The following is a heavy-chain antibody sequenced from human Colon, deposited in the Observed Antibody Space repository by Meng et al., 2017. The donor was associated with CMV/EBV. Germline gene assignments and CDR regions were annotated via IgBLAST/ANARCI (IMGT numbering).Heavy chain of an antibody. J-gene: IGHJ4*02. CDR1: GGSISSSY. D-gene: IGHD3-3*01. CDR3: ARDPYDFWSGAPF. V-gene: IGHV4-59*12. Sequence: SETLSLTCTVSGGSISSSYWSWIRQSPGKGLEWIGHIYYNGYTNYNPSLKSRVTISVDTSKNQFSLNMTSVTAADTAVYYCARDPYDFWSGAPFWGQGTLVTVSS. CDR2: IYYNGYT.